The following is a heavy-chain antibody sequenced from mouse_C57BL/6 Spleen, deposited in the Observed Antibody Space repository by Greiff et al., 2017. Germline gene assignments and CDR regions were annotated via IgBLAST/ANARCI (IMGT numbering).Heavy chain of an antibody. CDR3: ARRDTLYYFDY. D-gene: IGHD5-1-1*01. V-gene: IGHV1-64*01. CDR2: VHPNCGST. Sequence: QVPLQQPGAELVKPGASVKLSCKSSGYTFTSYWMHWVKLRPGQGLEWIGMVHPNCGSTNYNEKFKSKATLTVDKSSSTAYMQLSSLTSEDSAVYYCARRDTLYYFDYWGQGTTLTVSS. J-gene: IGHJ2*01. CDR1: GYTFTSYW.